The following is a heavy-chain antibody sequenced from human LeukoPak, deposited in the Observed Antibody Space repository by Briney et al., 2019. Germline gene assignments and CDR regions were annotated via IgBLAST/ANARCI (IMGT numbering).Heavy chain of an antibody. J-gene: IGHJ6*03. CDR3: ARGRITMVRGVRLGSYYMDV. Sequence: ASVKVSCKAPGYTFTGYYMHWVRQAPGQGLEWMGWINPNSGNTGYAQKFQGRVTMTRNTSISTAYMELSSLRSEDTAVYYCARGRITMVRGVRLGSYYMDVWGKGTTVTISS. CDR1: GYTFTGYY. CDR2: INPNSGNT. V-gene: IGHV1-8*02. D-gene: IGHD3-10*01.